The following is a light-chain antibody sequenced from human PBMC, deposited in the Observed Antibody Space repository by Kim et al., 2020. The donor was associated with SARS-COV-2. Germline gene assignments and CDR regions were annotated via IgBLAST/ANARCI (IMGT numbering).Light chain of an antibody. CDR1: QSVGSK. V-gene: IGKV3-15*01. CDR3: QQYNNWPPET. Sequence: VSPGERATPSFRASQSVGSKVAWYQQKVGQVPRLLIYGASARATGIPARFSGSGSGTDFTLTISSLQSEDSAVYYCQQYNNWPPETFGQGTKLEIK. J-gene: IGKJ2*01. CDR2: GAS.